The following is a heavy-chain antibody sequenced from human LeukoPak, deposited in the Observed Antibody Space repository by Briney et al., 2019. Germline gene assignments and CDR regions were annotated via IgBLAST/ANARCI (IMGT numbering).Heavy chain of an antibody. CDR3: ARDVPGGRNDY. CDR1: GGSVSSSSYY. D-gene: IGHD3-16*01. Sequence: TSETLSLTCTVSGGSVSSSSYYWAWIRQPPGKGLEWIGSIYYSGLTNYSPSLTSRVTISLDTSKNQFSLNINFVTAADTAVYYCARDVPGGRNDYWGQGTLVTVSS. V-gene: IGHV4-39*07. J-gene: IGHJ4*02. CDR2: IYYSGLT.